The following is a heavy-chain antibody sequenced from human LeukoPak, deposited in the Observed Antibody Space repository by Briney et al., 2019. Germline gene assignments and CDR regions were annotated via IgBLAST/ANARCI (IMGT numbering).Heavy chain of an antibody. Sequence: PGGSLRLSCAASGFNFSSYAMSWVRQAPGKGLEWVSAISGSGGSTYYADSVKGRFTISRDNSKNTLYLQMNSLRAEDTAVYYCAKDKRQKTYYYGSGSYPHWGQGTLVTVSS. V-gene: IGHV3-23*01. J-gene: IGHJ1*01. CDR3: AKDKRQKTYYYGSGSYPH. CDR1: GFNFSSYA. CDR2: ISGSGGST. D-gene: IGHD3-10*01.